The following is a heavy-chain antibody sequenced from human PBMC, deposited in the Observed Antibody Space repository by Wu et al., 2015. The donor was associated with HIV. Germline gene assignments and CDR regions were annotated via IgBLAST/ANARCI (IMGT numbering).Heavy chain of an antibody. CDR2: INPKTTGA. J-gene: IGHJ4*02. D-gene: IGHD2-8*01. V-gene: IGHV1-2*02. CDR1: EHTFIDYY. Sequence: QAQLVQSGPEVKKPGASLKVSCKASEHTFIDYYIHWVRQVPGQRLEWMGWINPKTTGALYADNFQGRVTMTSDTSINTVYMEVTRLTSDDTAVYYCARLQSLHGLYSNADYWGQGTLVTVSS. CDR3: ARLQSLHGLYSNADY.